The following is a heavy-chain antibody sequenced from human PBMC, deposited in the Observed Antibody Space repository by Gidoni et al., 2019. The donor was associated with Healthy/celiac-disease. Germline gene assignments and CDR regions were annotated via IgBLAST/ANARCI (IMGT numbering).Heavy chain of an antibody. CDR2: INHSGST. Sequence: QVQLQQWGAGLLKPSETLSLTCAVYGGSFSGYYWSWIRQPPGKGLEWIGEINHSGSTNYNPSLKSRVTISVDTSKNQFSLKLSSVTAADTAVYYCAREGRGTSIRAFDYWGQGTLVTVSS. J-gene: IGHJ4*02. V-gene: IGHV4-34*01. CDR1: GGSFSGYY. CDR3: AREGRGTSIRAFDY. D-gene: IGHD1-26*01.